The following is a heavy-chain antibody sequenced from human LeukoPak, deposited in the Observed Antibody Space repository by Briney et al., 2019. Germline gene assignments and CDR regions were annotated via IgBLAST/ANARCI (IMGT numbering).Heavy chain of an antibody. Sequence: ASVKVSCKASGYTLTGYYMHWVRQAPGQGLEWMGWINTNSGDTKYAQKFQGRVTMTRDTSISTDYMELSSLRSDDTAVYYCAKDANYYDSSTNFDYWGQGTLVTVSS. CDR2: INTNSGDT. D-gene: IGHD3-22*01. J-gene: IGHJ4*02. V-gene: IGHV1-2*02. CDR1: GYTLTGYY. CDR3: AKDANYYDSSTNFDY.